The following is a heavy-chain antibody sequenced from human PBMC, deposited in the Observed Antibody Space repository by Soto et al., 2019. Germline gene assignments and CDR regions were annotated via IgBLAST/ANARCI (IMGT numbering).Heavy chain of an antibody. J-gene: IGHJ4*02. Sequence: EVHLLESGGGLVQPGGSLRLPLAGSGFTFRRYAISWGPQGSGKGLGGIFSSSANGSNTYYADSVKGRFTNPRDNSKNTVFLQMSSLRAEDTAVYYCAKDRTPYSSGWYDPHYFDSWGKGTLVTVSS. CDR2: SSANGSNT. CDR1: GFTFRRYA. V-gene: IGHV3-23*01. CDR3: AKDRTPYSSGWYDPHYFDS. D-gene: IGHD6-19*01.